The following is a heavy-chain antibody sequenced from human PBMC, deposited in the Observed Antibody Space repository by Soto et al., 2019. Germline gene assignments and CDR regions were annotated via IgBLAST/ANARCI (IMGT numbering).Heavy chain of an antibody. J-gene: IGHJ6*02. D-gene: IGHD5-12*01. V-gene: IGHV1-69*06. Sequence: SVKVSCKASGGTFSSYAISWVRQAPGQGLEWMGGIIPIFGTANYAQKFQGRVTITADKSTSTAYMELSSLRSEDTAVYYCARAEIRGYDLNYGMDVWGQGTTVTVSS. CDR2: IIPIFGTA. CDR3: ARAEIRGYDLNYGMDV. CDR1: GGTFSSYA.